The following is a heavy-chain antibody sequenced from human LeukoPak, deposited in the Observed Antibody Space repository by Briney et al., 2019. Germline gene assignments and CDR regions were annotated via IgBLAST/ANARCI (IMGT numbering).Heavy chain of an antibody. CDR1: GYTFTSYY. Sequence: ASVNVSCKASGYTFTSYYMHWVRQAPGQGLEWMGIINPSGGSTSYAQKFQGRVTMTRDTSTSTVYMELSSLRSEDTAVYYCAKERVDSYGTNDAFDIWGQGTMVTVSS. CDR2: INPSGGST. CDR3: AKERVDSYGTNDAFDI. V-gene: IGHV1-46*01. D-gene: IGHD5-18*01. J-gene: IGHJ3*02.